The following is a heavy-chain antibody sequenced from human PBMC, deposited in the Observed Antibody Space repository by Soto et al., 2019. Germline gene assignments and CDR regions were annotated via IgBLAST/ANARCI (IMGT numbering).Heavy chain of an antibody. D-gene: IGHD3-3*01. CDR2: TYYRAKWYN. CDR3: AGEGPSGSALSGAKIKAFDI. CDR1: GDSVSSNSAA. Sequence: SQTLSLTCAISGDSVSSNSAAWNWIRQSPSRGLEWLGRTYYRAKWYNDYAVSVKSRITINPETSKNQFSLQLKSVTPEDTVVSYCAGEGPSGSALSGAKIKAFDIWGQGTMVTVSS. V-gene: IGHV6-1*01. J-gene: IGHJ3*02.